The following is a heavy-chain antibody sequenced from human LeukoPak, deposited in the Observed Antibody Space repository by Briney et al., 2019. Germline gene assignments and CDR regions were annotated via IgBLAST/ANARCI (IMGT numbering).Heavy chain of an antibody. CDR1: GYTFTGYY. CDR3: ARGPYSSGWYHFDY. V-gene: IGHV1-2*04. J-gene: IGHJ4*02. CDR2: INPNSGGT. D-gene: IGHD6-19*01. Sequence: GASVKVSCKASGYTFTGYYMHWVRQAPGQGLEWMGWINPNSGGTNYAQKFQGWVTMTRDTSISTAYMELSRLRSDDTAVYYCARGPYSSGWYHFDYWGQGTLVTVSS.